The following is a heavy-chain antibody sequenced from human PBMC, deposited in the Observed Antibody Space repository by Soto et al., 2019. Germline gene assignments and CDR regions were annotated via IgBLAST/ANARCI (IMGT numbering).Heavy chain of an antibody. V-gene: IGHV1-2*02. Sequence: ASVKVSCKASGYTFSGYYLHWVRQAPGHGLEWMGCVNPDSGVTNYAQKFHGRVTMTRDTSISTAYLEMSSLISDDTAMYYCARRNVPDGYILIPLDAFDIWGQGTMVTVSS. D-gene: IGHD5-12*01. J-gene: IGHJ3*02. CDR1: GYTFSGYY. CDR2: VNPDSGVT. CDR3: ARRNVPDGYILIPLDAFDI.